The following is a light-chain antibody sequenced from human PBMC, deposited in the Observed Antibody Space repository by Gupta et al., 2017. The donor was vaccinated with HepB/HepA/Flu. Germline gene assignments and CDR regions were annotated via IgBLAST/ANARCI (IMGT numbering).Light chain of an antibody. CDR2: KAS. CDR1: QSISSW. J-gene: IGKJ4*01. V-gene: IGKV1-5*03. CDR3: QQYNSYPLT. Sequence: TQNTQSPSTPSASLGDRVTITCRASQSISSWLAWYQQKPGKTPKLLIYKASSLESGVPSRFSGSGSGTEFTLTISSLQPDDFATYYCQQYNSYPLTFGGGTKVEIK.